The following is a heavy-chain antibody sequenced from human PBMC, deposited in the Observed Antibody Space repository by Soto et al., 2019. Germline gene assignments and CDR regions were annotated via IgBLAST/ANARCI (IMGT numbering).Heavy chain of an antibody. V-gene: IGHV4-59*12. CDR2: IYYSGST. CDR1: GGSISSYY. J-gene: IGHJ6*03. Sequence: SETLSLTCTVSGGSISSYYWSWIRQPPGKGLEWIGYIYYSGSTNYNPSLKSRVTISVDTSKNQFSLKLSSVTAADTAVYYCARASSSHPNYYYYYMDVWGKGTTVTVSS. CDR3: ARASSSHPNYYYYYMDV. D-gene: IGHD6-6*01.